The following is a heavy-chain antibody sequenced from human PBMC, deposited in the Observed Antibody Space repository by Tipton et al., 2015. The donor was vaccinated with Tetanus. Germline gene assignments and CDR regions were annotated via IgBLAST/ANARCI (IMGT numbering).Heavy chain of an antibody. Sequence: LRLSCTVSGGSITSNYWTWIRQPAGKGLEWIGRIYAPGITNYNPSLKSRVSMSVDTSKNQFSLKLSSVTAADTAVYYCARGVWFGPGPKYYFDYWGQGTLVTVSS. D-gene: IGHD3-10*01. V-gene: IGHV4-4*07. CDR3: ARGVWFGPGPKYYFDY. CDR1: GGSITSNY. CDR2: IYAPGIT. J-gene: IGHJ4*02.